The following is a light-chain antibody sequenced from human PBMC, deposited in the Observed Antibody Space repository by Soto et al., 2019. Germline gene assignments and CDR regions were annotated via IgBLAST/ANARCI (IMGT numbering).Light chain of an antibody. CDR3: QQRRNRPIYT. Sequence: EIVLTQSPATLSLSPGERATLSCRASQSVGSFLAWYQQKPGQAPRLLIYDSSNRATGIPARFSGSGSGTDFTLTISSLEPEDFAVYYCQQRRNRPIYTFGQGTKLEIK. CDR2: DSS. V-gene: IGKV3-11*01. J-gene: IGKJ2*01. CDR1: QSVGSF.